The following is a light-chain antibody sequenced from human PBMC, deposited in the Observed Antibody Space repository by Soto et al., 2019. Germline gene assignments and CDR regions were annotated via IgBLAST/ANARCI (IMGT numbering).Light chain of an antibody. CDR1: QSVSSSY. Sequence: EIVLTQSPGTLSLSPGSRATLSCRDSQSVSSSYLAWYQQKPGQAPRLLIYGASSRATGIPDRFSGSGSGTDFTLTISRLEPEDFAVYYCQQYNNWPPITFGQGTRLEIK. J-gene: IGKJ5*01. CDR3: QQYNNWPPIT. CDR2: GAS. V-gene: IGKV3-20*01.